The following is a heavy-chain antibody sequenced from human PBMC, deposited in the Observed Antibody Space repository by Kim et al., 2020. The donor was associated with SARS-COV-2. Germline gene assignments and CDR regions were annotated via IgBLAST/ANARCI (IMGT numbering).Heavy chain of an antibody. CDR3: AKDRFGYGSSRDY. D-gene: IGHD3-10*01. Sequence: GGSLRLSCAASGFTFSSYGMHWVRQAPGKGLEWVAVISYDGSNKYYADSVKGRFTISRDNSKNTVYLQMNSLRAADTAVYYCAKDRFGYGSSRDYWGQGTLVTVSS. CDR2: ISYDGSNK. CDR1: GFTFSSYG. V-gene: IGHV3-30*18. J-gene: IGHJ4*02.